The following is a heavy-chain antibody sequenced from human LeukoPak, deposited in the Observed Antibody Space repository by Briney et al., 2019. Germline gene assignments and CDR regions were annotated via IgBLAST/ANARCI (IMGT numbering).Heavy chain of an antibody. V-gene: IGHV1-18*01. CDR2: ISAYNGNT. D-gene: IGHD2-15*01. CDR1: GYTFTSYG. CDR3: ARDPPRPGGHTTPGDDY. Sequence: ASVKVSCKASGYTFTSYGISWVRQAPGQGLEWMGWISAYNGNTNYAQKLQGRVTMTTDTSTSTAYMGLRSLRSDDTAVYYCARDPPRPGGHTTPGDDYWGQGTLVTVSS. J-gene: IGHJ4*02.